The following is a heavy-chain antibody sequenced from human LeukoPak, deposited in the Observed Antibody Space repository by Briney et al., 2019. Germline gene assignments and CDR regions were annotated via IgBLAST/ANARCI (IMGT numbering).Heavy chain of an antibody. CDR3: TTELWIQPRGYFDY. Sequence: GGSLRLSCAASGFTFSNAWMSWVRQAPGKGLEWVGRIKSKTDGGTTDYAAPVKGRFTISRDDSKNTLYLQMNSLKTEDTAVYYCTTELWIQPRGYFDYWGQGTLVTVSS. CDR2: IKSKTDGGTT. D-gene: IGHD5-18*01. J-gene: IGHJ4*02. V-gene: IGHV3-15*01. CDR1: GFTFSNAW.